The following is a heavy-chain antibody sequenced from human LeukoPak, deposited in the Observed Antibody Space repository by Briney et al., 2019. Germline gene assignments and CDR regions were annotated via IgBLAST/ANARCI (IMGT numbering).Heavy chain of an antibody. V-gene: IGHV4-59*01. CDR2: IYYSGST. Sequence: SETLSLTCTVSGGSISSYYWSWIRQPPGKGLERIGYIYYSGSTNYNPSLKSRVTISVDTSKNQFSLKLSSVTAADTAVYYCSRGYSGSYYHYYYYMDVWGKGTTVTVSS. J-gene: IGHJ6*03. CDR1: GGSISSYY. CDR3: SRGYSGSYYHYYYYMDV. D-gene: IGHD1-26*01.